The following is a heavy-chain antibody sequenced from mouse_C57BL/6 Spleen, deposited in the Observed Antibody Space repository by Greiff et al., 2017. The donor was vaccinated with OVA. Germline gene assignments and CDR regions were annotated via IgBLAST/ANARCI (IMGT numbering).Heavy chain of an antibody. J-gene: IGHJ1*03. Sequence: QVQLQQSGAELVRPGASVTLSCKASGYTFTDYEMHWVKQTPVHGLEWIGAIDPETGGTAYNQKFKGKATLTADKTSSTADMELRSLTSEDAAVDYCTRRRGNDGYFDVWGTGTTVTVSS. V-gene: IGHV1-15*01. CDR1: GYTFTDYE. CDR2: IDPETGGT. CDR3: TRRRGNDGYFDV. D-gene: IGHD2-2*01.